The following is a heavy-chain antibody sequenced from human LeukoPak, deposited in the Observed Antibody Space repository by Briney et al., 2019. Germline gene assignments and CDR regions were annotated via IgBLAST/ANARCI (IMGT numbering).Heavy chain of an antibody. J-gene: IGHJ6*04. CDR3: ARVGSGTPDV. CDR1: GGTFSSYA. V-gene: IGHV1-2*02. Sequence: ASVKVSCKASGGTFSSYAISWVRQAPGQGLEWMGWINPNSGGTNYAQKFQGRVTMTRDTSISTAYMELSRLRSDDTAVYYCARVGSGTPDVWGKGTTVTVSS. D-gene: IGHD1-26*01. CDR2: INPNSGGT.